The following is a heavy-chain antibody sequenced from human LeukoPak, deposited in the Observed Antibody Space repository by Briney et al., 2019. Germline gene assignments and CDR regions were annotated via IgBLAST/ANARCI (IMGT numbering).Heavy chain of an antibody. CDR3: ARQHDYGDYSFGY. J-gene: IGHJ4*02. V-gene: IGHV1-2*02. CDR2: INPNSGGT. D-gene: IGHD4-17*01. CDR1: GYTFTGYY. Sequence: ASVKVSCKASGYTFTGYYMHCVRQAPGQGLEWMGGINPNSGGTNYAQKFQGRVTMTRDTSISTAYMELSRLRSDDTAVYYCARQHDYGDYSFGYWGQGTLVTVSS.